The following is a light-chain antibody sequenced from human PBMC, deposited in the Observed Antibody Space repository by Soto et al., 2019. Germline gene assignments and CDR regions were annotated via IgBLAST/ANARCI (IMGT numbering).Light chain of an antibody. CDR3: SSSTSSRNYV. V-gene: IGLV2-14*01. CDR1: SSDVGAYSY. Sequence: QSALSQPASVSGSPGQSITISCTGTSSDVGAYSYVSWYQQHPGKAPKLIIYDVSDRPSGISNRFSGSKSDNTASLTISGLQAEDEAEYSCSSSTSSRNYVYGTGKKVTVL. J-gene: IGLJ1*01. CDR2: DVS.